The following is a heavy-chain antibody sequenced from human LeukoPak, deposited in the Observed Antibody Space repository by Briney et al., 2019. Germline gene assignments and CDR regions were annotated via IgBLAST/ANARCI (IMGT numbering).Heavy chain of an antibody. J-gene: IGHJ4*02. CDR1: GFTFSSYS. CDR2: IRSSSSYI. D-gene: IGHD2-2*01. Sequence: GGSLRLSCAVSGFTFSSYSMNWVRQAPGKGLEWVSCIRSSSSYIYYADSVKGRFTNSRDNSKNTLYLQMNSLRAEDTAVYYCAKTSGGGDYWGQGTLVTVSS. CDR3: AKTSGGGDY. V-gene: IGHV3-21*04.